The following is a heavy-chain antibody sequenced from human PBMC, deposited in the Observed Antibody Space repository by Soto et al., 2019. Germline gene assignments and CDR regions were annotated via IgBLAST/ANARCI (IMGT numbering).Heavy chain of an antibody. CDR1: GFTFNIYA. CDR3: AREDDYGYRYINYGLDA. Sequence: GGSLRLSCAASGFTFNIYALHWVRQAPGKGLEWVAVISFDGTKKYYSDSVKGRFTISRDNLKNTLYLQMNNLRVEDAALYFCAREDDYGYRYINYGLDAWGQGATVP. J-gene: IGHJ6*02. V-gene: IGHV3-30-3*01. D-gene: IGHD4-17*01. CDR2: ISFDGTKK.